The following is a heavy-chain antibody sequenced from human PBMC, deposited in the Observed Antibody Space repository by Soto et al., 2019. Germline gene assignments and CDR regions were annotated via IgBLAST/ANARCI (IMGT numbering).Heavy chain of an antibody. D-gene: IGHD3-3*01. CDR1: GFTFSSYA. J-gene: IGHJ4*02. Sequence: PGGSLRLSCAASGFTFSSYAMSWVRQAPGKGLEWVSAISGSGGSTYYADSVKGRFTISRDNSKNTLYLQMNSLRAEDTAVYYCAKAVTYYDFWSGYLDYWGQGTLVTVSS. CDR2: ISGSGGST. V-gene: IGHV3-23*01. CDR3: AKAVTYYDFWSGYLDY.